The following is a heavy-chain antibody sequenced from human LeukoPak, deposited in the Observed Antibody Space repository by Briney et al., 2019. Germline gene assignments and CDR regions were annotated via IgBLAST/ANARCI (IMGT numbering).Heavy chain of an antibody. Sequence: GSLRLSCAASGFTFSSYAMHWIRQPPGKGLEWIGEINHSGSTNYNPSFKSRVTISVDTSKNQFSLKLSSVTAADTAVYYCARSYYYDSSGYYLDYWGQGTLVTVSS. CDR1: GFTFSSYA. J-gene: IGHJ4*02. D-gene: IGHD3-22*01. CDR3: ARSYYYDSSGYYLDY. V-gene: IGHV4-34*01. CDR2: INHSGST.